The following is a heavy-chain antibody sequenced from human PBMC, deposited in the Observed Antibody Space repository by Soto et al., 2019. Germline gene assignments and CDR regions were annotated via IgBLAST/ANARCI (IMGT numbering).Heavy chain of an antibody. J-gene: IGHJ5*02. Sequence: QVQLQQWGAGLLKPSETLSLTCAVYGGSFSGYYWSWIRQPPGKGLEWIGEINHSGSTNYNPSLKSRVTVSVDTSENPSSLNMSSVPAADPAVYYCARGRIVVVPAAKHNWFDPWGQGTLVTVSS. V-gene: IGHV4-34*01. CDR2: INHSGST. D-gene: IGHD2-2*01. CDR3: ARGRIVVVPAAKHNWFDP. CDR1: GGSFSGYY.